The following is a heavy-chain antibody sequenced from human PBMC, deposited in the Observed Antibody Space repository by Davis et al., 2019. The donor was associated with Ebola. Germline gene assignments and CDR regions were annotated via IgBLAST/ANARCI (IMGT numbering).Heavy chain of an antibody. D-gene: IGHD4-11*01. V-gene: IGHV3-74*01. J-gene: IGHJ4*02. Sequence: GESLKISCAASEFTFSTYWMHWVRQAPGKGLVWVSRVSSDGSYTSYADSVKGRFTISRDNAKNTLYLQMNSLRAEDTAVYYCARGGTTVTTPLDYWGQGTQVTVSS. CDR1: EFTFSTYW. CDR2: VSSDGSYT. CDR3: ARGGTTVTTPLDY.